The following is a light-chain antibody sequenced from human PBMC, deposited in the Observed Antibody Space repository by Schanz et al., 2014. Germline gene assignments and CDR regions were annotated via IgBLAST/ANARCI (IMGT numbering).Light chain of an antibody. V-gene: IGLV2-14*01. CDR1: SSDVGGYNY. J-gene: IGLJ2*01. CDR2: DVS. Sequence: QSALTQPASVSGSTGQSITISCTGTSSDVGGYNYVSWYQQHPGKAPKLMIYDVSNRPSGVSNRFSGSKSGNTASLTVSGLQAEDEADYYCSSYAGSDNVVFGGGTKLTVL. CDR3: SSYAGSDNVV.